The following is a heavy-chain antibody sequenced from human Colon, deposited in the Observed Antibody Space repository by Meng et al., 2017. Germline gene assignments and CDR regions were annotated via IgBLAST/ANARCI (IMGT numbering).Heavy chain of an antibody. V-gene: IGHV4-34*01. CDR2: TNHSGST. CDR3: ARGRYSGYLP. Sequence: PLQRSCAPFLPPSAPLSPPFALFFPSFLPSSSLPLPHSPVQCLSLLRDTNHSGSTNDNPSLKSRVTISVDTSKNKFSLKLSSVTDADTAVYYCARGRYSGYLPWGQGTLVTVSS. CDR1: FPSFLPSS. D-gene: IGHD5-12*01. J-gene: IGHJ5*02.